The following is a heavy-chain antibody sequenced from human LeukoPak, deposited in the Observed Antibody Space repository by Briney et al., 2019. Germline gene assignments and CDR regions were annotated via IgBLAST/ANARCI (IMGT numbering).Heavy chain of an antibody. CDR3: ARVTVVTRSPWSWGPKKIGQEVNWFDP. CDR2: INPNSGGT. CDR1: GYTFTGYY. Sequence: ASVKVSCKASGYTFTGYYMHWVRQAPGQGLEWMGWINPNSGGTNYAQHFQGRVTMTTERSTSTAYLELRSLRSDDTAVYYCARVTVVTRSPWSWGPKKIGQEVNWFDPWGQGTLIIVSS. V-gene: IGHV1-2*02. J-gene: IGHJ5*02. D-gene: IGHD4-17*01.